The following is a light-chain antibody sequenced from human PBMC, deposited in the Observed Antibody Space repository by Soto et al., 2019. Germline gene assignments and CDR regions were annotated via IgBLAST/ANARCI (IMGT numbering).Light chain of an antibody. CDR3: SSHTTNYTVDV. CDR1: ASDVGTNNY. V-gene: IGLV2-14*01. CDR2: EVS. Sequence: QSALTQPASVSGSRGQSITISCTGTASDVGTNNYVSWYQQYPGKAPQLIIYEVSQRPSGISDRFFGSKSADTASLTISGLQAEDEPDYYCSSHTTNYTVDVFATGTKVT. J-gene: IGLJ1*01.